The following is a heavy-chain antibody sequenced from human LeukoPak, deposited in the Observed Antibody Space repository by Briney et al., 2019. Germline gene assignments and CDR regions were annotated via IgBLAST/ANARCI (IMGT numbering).Heavy chain of an antibody. CDR2: IDGSGGST. Sequence: GGSLRLSCVASGFTFSSYAMSWFRQAPGRGLEWVSAIDGSGGSTYYADSVKGRFTISRDDSKNTLYLQMHSLRAEDTAIYYCAKDRRLPWDYFDSWGQGTQVTVSS. D-gene: IGHD5-12*01. CDR1: GFTFSSYA. V-gene: IGHV3-23*01. J-gene: IGHJ4*02. CDR3: AKDRRLPWDYFDS.